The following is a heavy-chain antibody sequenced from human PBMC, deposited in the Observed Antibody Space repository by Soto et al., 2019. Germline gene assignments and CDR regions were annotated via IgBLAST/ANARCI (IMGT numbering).Heavy chain of an antibody. CDR1: GFNFDNYG. J-gene: IGHJ4*02. CDR2: ITYDGSNK. D-gene: IGHD1-7*01. Sequence: GGSLRLSCQASGFNFDNYGMHWVRQAPGKGLEWVAVITYDGSNKYYADSVKGRFTVSRDNSKNTLSLHLNTLKPEDTAVYHCAKDRVGGTFYTPLGFWGQGTLVTVSS. CDR3: AKDRVGGTFYTPLGF. V-gene: IGHV3-30*18.